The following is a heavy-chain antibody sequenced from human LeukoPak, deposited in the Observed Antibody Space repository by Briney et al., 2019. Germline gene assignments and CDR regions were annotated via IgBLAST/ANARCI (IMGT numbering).Heavy chain of an antibody. CDR1: GGTFSSYA. V-gene: IGHV1-69*05. D-gene: IGHD3-3*01. J-gene: IGHJ4*02. Sequence: SVKVSCKASGGTFSSYAISWVRQAPGQGLEWVGGIIPIFGTANYAQKFQGRVTITTDESTSTAYMELSSLRSEDTAVYYCARGDDFWSGFFDYWGQGTLVTVSS. CDR3: ARGDDFWSGFFDY. CDR2: IIPIFGTA.